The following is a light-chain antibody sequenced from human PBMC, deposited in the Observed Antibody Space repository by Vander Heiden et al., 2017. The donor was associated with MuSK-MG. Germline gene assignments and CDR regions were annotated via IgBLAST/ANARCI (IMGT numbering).Light chain of an antibody. CDR1: QIIYNNY. Sequence: EIVLTQSPGTLSLSPGERATLSYRASQIIYNNYLAWYQQKPGQAPRLLILVASSRATGIPDRFTGSGSGTDFSLTISRLEPEDFAVYYCQQYSSSPYTFGPGTRLEIK. CDR3: QQYSSSPYT. J-gene: IGKJ2*01. V-gene: IGKV3-20*01. CDR2: VAS.